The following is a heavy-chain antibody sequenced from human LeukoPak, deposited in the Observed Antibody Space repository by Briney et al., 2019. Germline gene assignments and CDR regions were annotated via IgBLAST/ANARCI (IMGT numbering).Heavy chain of an antibody. CDR2: INAGNGNT. Sequence: GASVKVSCKASGYTFTSYAMHWVRQAPGQRLEWMGWINAGNGNTKYSQKFQGRVTITRDTSASTAYMELSSLRSEDTAVYYCARDVYYYDSSGYYRWFDPWGQGTLVTVSS. CDR3: ARDVYYYDSSGYYRWFDP. CDR1: GYTFTSYA. V-gene: IGHV1-3*01. D-gene: IGHD3-22*01. J-gene: IGHJ5*02.